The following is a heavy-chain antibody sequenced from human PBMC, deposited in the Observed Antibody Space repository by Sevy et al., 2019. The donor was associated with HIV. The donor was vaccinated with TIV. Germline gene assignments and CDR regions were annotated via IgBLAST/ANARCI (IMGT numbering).Heavy chain of an antibody. D-gene: IGHD6-13*01. CDR2: INHSGST. V-gene: IGHV4-34*01. CDR3: ARGLGSSTPL. Sequence: SETLSLTCAVYGGSFSGYYWSWIRQPPGKGLEWIGEINHSGSTNYNPSLKCRVTISVDTSKNQFSLKLSSVTAADTAVYYCARGLGSSTPLWGQGTLVTVSS. J-gene: IGHJ4*02. CDR1: GGSFSGYY.